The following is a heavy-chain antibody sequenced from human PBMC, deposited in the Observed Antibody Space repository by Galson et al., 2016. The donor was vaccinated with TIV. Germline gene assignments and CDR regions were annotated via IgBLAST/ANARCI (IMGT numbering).Heavy chain of an antibody. D-gene: IGHD5-18*01. CDR1: GYSISSGFY. CDR3: ARGTGFSYGYYY. J-gene: IGHJ4*02. CDR2: VYRGGRS. V-gene: IGHV4-38-2*01. Sequence: SETLSLTCGVSGYSISSGFYWAWIRQPPGKGLEWMGTVYRGGRSYYAPSLTGRVSISIDTSTNQLSVILTSVTASDTAVYYCARGTGFSYGYYYWGQGALVTVSS.